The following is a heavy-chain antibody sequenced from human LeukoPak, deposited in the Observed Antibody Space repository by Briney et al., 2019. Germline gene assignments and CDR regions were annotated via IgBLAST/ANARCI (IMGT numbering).Heavy chain of an antibody. V-gene: IGHV1-18*04. D-gene: IGHD2-2*01. CDR2: ISAYNGNT. CDR3: ARDWGYCSSTSCSSFDY. CDR1: GYTFTGYY. Sequence: ASVKVSCKASGYTFTGYYMHWVRQAPGQGLEWMGWISAYNGNTNYAQKLQGRVTMTTDTSTSTAYMELRSLRSDDTAVYYCARDWGYCSSTSCSSFDYWGQGTLVTVSS. J-gene: IGHJ4*02.